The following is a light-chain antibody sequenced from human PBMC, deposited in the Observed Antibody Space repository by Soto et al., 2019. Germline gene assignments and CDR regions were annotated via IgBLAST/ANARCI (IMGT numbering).Light chain of an antibody. CDR3: QQYDTSPPRYT. J-gene: IGKJ2*01. Sequence: EIVLTQSPGTLSLSPGESATLSCRASQSLNSNFLAWYQQKPGQAPRLLVYAASSRATGIPDRFSGSASGTVFILTISRLEPEYFAVYYCQQYDTSPPRYTFGQVTKLEIK. CDR1: QSLNSNF. V-gene: IGKV3-20*01. CDR2: AAS.